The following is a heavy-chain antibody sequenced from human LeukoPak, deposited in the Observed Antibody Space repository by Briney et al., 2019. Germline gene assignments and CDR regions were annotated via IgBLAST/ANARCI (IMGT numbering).Heavy chain of an antibody. V-gene: IGHV3-23*01. CDR2: ISGSGGST. CDR1: GFTFSSYA. D-gene: IGHD3-3*01. Sequence: RSGGSLRLSCAASGFTFSSYAMSWVRQAPGKGLEWVSAISGSGGSTYYADSVKGRFTISRDNSKNTLYLQMNSLRAEDTAVYYCAKEDASYDFWSGYSRLPEYFQHWGQGTLVTVSS. J-gene: IGHJ1*01. CDR3: AKEDASYDFWSGYSRLPEYFQH.